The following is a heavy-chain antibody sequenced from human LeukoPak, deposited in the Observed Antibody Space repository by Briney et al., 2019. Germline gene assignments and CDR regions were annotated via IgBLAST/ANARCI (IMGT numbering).Heavy chain of an antibody. V-gene: IGHV1-69*04. CDR2: IIPMFGIP. D-gene: IGHD3-10*01. J-gene: IGHJ4*02. Sequence: ASVKVSCKASGGTFSSSPLSWVRQAPGQGLEWMGRIIPMFGIPNFARKFEGRIRITADKSTTTAYMEMSSLRSEGTAVYYCARDSGSGTYTPTDWGQGTLVTVSS. CDR3: ARDSGSGTYTPTD. CDR1: GGTFSSSP.